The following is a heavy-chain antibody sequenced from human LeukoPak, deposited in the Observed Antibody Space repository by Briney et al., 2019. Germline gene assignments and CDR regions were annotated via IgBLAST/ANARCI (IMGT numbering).Heavy chain of an antibody. Sequence: GGSLRLSCAASGFTFNNYAMCWVRQAPGKGLEWVSAIIRSGGSTYYADSVKGRFTISRDNAKNSLYLQMNSLRAEDTALYYCAKGPHSSSFGYFDYWGQGTLVTVSS. CDR1: GFTFNNYA. CDR2: IIRSGGST. D-gene: IGHD6-13*01. J-gene: IGHJ4*02. V-gene: IGHV3-23*01. CDR3: AKGPHSSSFGYFDY.